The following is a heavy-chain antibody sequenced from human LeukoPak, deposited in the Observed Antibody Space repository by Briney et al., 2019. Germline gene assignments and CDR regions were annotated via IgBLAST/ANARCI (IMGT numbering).Heavy chain of an antibody. Sequence: PGGSLRLSCAASGFTFSSYGMHWVRQAPGKGLEWVSSISSSSSYIYYADSVKGRFTISRDNAKNSLYLQMNSLRAEDTAVYYCARARPLSAAGGGFDYWGQGTLVTVSS. J-gene: IGHJ4*02. CDR3: ARARPLSAAGGGFDY. D-gene: IGHD6-13*01. CDR1: GFTFSSYG. V-gene: IGHV3-21*01. CDR2: ISSSSSYI.